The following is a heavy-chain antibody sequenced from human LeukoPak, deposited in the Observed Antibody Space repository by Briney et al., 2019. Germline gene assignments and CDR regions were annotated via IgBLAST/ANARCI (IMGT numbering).Heavy chain of an antibody. D-gene: IGHD6-13*01. V-gene: IGHV4-4*09. CDR3: ARRSYSSSWYYFDH. CDR2: IYTSGST. Sequence: PSETLSLTCTVSGGSISSYYWSWIRQPPGKGLEWIGYIYTSGSTNYTPSLKSRVTISVDTSKNQFSLKLSSETAADTAVYYCARRSYSSSWYYFDHWGQGTLVTVSS. J-gene: IGHJ4*02. CDR1: GGSISSYY.